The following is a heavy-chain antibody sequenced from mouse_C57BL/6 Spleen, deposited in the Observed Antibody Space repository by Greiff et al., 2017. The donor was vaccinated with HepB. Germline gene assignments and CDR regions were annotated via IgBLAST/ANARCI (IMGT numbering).Heavy chain of an antibody. D-gene: IGHD3-3*01. V-gene: IGHV1-76*01. J-gene: IGHJ2*01. Sequence: VKLQESGAELVRPGASVKLSCTASGYTFTDYYINWVKQRPGQGLEWIARIYPGSGNTYYNEKFKGKATLTAEKSSSTAYMQLSSLTSEDSAVYFCASERAGLDYWGQGTTLTVSS. CDR3: ASERAGLDY. CDR1: GYTFTDYY. CDR2: IYPGSGNT.